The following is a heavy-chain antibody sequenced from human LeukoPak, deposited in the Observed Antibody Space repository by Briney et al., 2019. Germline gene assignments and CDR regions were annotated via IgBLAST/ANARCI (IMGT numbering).Heavy chain of an antibody. V-gene: IGHV4-30-2*01. Sequence: SQTLSLTCAVSGGSISRGGYSWSWIRQPPGKGLEWIGYIYHSGSTYYNPSLKSRVTISVDRSKNQFSLKLSSVTAADTAVYYCARGGYYYGMDVWGQGTTVTVSS. CDR3: ARGGYYYGMDV. CDR2: IYHSGST. CDR1: GGSISRGGYS. J-gene: IGHJ6*02.